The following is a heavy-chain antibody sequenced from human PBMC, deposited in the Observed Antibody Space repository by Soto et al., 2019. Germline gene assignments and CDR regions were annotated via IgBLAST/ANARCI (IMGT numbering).Heavy chain of an antibody. Sequence: QVQLQESGPGLVKASETLSLTCRVSGGSITSYYCSWIRQPPGEGLEWIGYMDHRGRTNYNPSLKCRVAISIDTPKNQVSLKLSSVPSADTDVDSCAVLDAGLWYFHSWRQRNLVTLSS. D-gene: IGHD5-18*01. CDR3: AVLDAGLWYFHS. V-gene: IGHV4-59*01. J-gene: IGHJ4*02. CDR2: MDHRGRT. CDR1: GGSITSYY.